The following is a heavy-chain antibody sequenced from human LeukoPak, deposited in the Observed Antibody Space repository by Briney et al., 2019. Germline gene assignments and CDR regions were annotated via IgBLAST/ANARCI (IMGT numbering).Heavy chain of an antibody. CDR2: KDYSGGT. D-gene: IGHD6-19*01. CDR1: GGSISRYY. Sequence: SETLSLTCTVSGGSISRYYWSWIRQPPGKGLGWVGYKDYSGGTNYNPSLKSRVTMSVDTSKNQFSLKLSSVTAADTAVYYCAREVYSSGWYTSNYFDYWGQGTLVTVSS. CDR3: AREVYSSGWYTSNYFDY. J-gene: IGHJ4*02. V-gene: IGHV4-59*12.